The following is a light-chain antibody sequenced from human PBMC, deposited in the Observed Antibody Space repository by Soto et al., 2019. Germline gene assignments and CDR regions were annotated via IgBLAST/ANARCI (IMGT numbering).Light chain of an antibody. CDR2: RNN. CDR3: ATWDDSLNGFYV. CDR1: TSNLGSNY. Sequence: VFARPPSTSGTPGQGVTISCSGSTSNLGSNYVYWYQQLPGTAPKLLIYRNNQRPSGVPDRFSGSKSGTSASLAISGLRSDDEADYFCATWDDSLNGFYVFGTGTKVTVL. J-gene: IGLJ1*01. V-gene: IGLV1-47*01.